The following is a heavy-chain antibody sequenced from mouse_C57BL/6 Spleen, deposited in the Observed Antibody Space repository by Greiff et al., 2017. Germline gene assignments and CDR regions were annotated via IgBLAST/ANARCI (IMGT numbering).Heavy chain of an antibody. CDR3: ARKRNAMDY. CDR1: GFTFSDYG. V-gene: IGHV5-17*01. Sequence: EVKLMESGGGLVKPGGSLKLSCAASGFTFSDYGMHWVRQAPEKGLEWVAYISSGSSTIYYADTVKGRFTISRDNAKNTLFLQMTSLRSEDTAMYYCARKRNAMDYWSQGTSVTVSS. J-gene: IGHJ4*01. CDR2: ISSGSSTI.